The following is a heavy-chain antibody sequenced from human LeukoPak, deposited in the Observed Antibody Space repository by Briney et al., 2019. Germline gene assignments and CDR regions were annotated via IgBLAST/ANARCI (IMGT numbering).Heavy chain of an antibody. V-gene: IGHV3-48*02. CDR3: ASNYYDSSGYFYAAGY. D-gene: IGHD3-22*01. Sequence: GGSLRLSCAASGFSFSTYNMNWVRQAPGKGLEWASYISSSGPITYYADSVKGRFTISRDNAKNSLYLQMNSLRDEDTAVYYCASNYYDSSGYFYAAGYWGQGTLVTVSS. CDR1: GFSFSTYN. CDR2: ISSSGPIT. J-gene: IGHJ4*02.